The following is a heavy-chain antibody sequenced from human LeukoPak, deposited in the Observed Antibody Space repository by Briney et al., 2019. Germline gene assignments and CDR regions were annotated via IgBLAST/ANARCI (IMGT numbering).Heavy chain of an antibody. CDR2: IIPIFGTA. CDR3: ARDGGTMVRGVLNWFDP. D-gene: IGHD3-10*01. J-gene: IGHJ5*02. CDR1: GGTFSSYA. Sequence: GASVKVSCKASGGTFSSYAISWVRQAPGQGLEWMGGIIPIFGTANYAQKFQGRVTITTDESTSTAYMELSSLRSEDTAVYYCARDGGTMVRGVLNWFDPWGQGTLVTVSS. V-gene: IGHV1-69*05.